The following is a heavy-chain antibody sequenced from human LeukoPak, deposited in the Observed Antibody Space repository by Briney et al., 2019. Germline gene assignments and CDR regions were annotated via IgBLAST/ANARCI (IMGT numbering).Heavy chain of an antibody. D-gene: IGHD3-10*01. CDR2: INAYNGKT. V-gene: IGHV1-18*01. Sequence: ASVPVSRKSSGCTFTSYRISGVRPPPGRGVDWMGWINAYNGKTNNPQKLQGRLTMPPDTSTSTPYIELRSLRSDDTAVYYCARDREYYYGSGRKCVDYWGQGTLVTVSS. J-gene: IGHJ4*02. CDR3: ARDREYYYGSGRKCVDY. CDR1: GCTFTSYR.